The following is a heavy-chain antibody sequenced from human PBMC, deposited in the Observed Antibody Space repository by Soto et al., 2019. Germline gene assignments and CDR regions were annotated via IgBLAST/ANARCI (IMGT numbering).Heavy chain of an antibody. CDR1: GYSFTSYW. Sequence: GESLKISCKGSGYSFTSYWIGWVRQMPGKGLEWMGIIYPGDSDTRYSPSFQGEVTIYADKSISTAYLQWSSLKASDTAMYYSARWPAGYNSLGDYWGQGALVTVSS. CDR3: ARWPAGYNSLGDY. J-gene: IGHJ4*02. V-gene: IGHV5-51*01. CDR2: IYPGDSDT. D-gene: IGHD3-9*01.